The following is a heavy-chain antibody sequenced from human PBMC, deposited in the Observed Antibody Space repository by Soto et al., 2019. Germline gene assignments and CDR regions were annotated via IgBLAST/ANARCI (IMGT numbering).Heavy chain of an antibody. D-gene: IGHD6-19*01. J-gene: IGHJ4*02. CDR3: AKAQGNSGWSNF. V-gene: IGHV3-23*01. CDR1: GFTFSSFA. CDR2: ISGSGGAT. Sequence: GGSLRLSCAASGFTFSSFAMSWVRQAPGKGLEWVSAISGSGGATYYADSVEGRFTISRDNSKNTLYLQMNSLRADDTAVFYCAKAQGNSGWSNFWGQGTLVTVSS.